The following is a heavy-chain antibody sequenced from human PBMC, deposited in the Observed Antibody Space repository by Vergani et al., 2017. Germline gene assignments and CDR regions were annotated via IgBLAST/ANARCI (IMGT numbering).Heavy chain of an antibody. V-gene: IGHV4-59*01. Sequence: QVQLQGSGPGLVKPSETLSLTCTVSGGSISSYYWSWIRQPPGKGLDWIGYIYYSGSTNYNPSLKSRVTISVDTSKNQFSLKLSSVTAAETAVYYCARNIRAGPRYHDAFDIWGQGTMVTISS. CDR1: GGSISSYY. D-gene: IGHD3-16*02. CDR2: IYYSGST. CDR3: ARNIRAGPRYHDAFDI. J-gene: IGHJ3*02.